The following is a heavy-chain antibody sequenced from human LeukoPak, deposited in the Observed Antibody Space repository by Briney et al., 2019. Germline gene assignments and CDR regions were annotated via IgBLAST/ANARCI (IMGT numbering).Heavy chain of an antibody. Sequence: GGSLRLSCAASGFTFSSYSMNWVRQAPGKGLEWVSYISSSSSTIYYADSVKGRFTISRDNAKNSLYLQMNSLRAEDTAVYYCARDYDIVVVPAAISLGWFDPWGQGTLVTVSS. V-gene: IGHV3-48*04. CDR1: GFTFSSYS. J-gene: IGHJ5*02. CDR3: ARDYDIVVVPAAISLGWFDP. CDR2: ISSSSSTI. D-gene: IGHD2-2*02.